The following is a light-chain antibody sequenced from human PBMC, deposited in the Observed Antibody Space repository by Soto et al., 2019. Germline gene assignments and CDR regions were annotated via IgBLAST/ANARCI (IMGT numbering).Light chain of an antibody. V-gene: IGKV3-15*01. CDR3: QQYNNWPIT. CDR2: GAS. Sequence: EIVMTQSPATLSVSPGERATLSCRASQSVSSNLAWYQQNPGQAPRLLIYGASTRATGIQARFSGSGSGTEFTLTLRTLQSEEFAVYYCQQYNNWPITVGQGTRLDI. CDR1: QSVSSN. J-gene: IGKJ5*01.